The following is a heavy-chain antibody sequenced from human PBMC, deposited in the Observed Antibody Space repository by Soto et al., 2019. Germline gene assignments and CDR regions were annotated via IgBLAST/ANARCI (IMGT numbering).Heavy chain of an antibody. J-gene: IGHJ6*02. Sequence: GASVKVSCKASGGTFSSYTISWVRQAPGQGLEWMGRIIPILGIANYAQKFQGRVTITADKSTSTAYMELSSLRSEDTAVYYCARGSAVAGAWGYYYGMDVWGQGTTVTVSS. CDR2: IIPILGIA. V-gene: IGHV1-69*02. CDR3: ARGSAVAGAWGYYYGMDV. D-gene: IGHD6-19*01. CDR1: GGTFSSYT.